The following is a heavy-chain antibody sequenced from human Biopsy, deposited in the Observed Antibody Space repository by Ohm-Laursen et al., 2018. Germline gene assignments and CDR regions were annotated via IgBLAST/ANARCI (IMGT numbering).Heavy chain of an antibody. CDR2: IVPILGHL. CDR3: AADADGYYTEFDY. J-gene: IGHJ4*02. CDR1: GDTFTTSA. Sequence: GASVKVSCKASGDTFTTSAISWVRQAPGQGLEWVGRIVPILGHLNYAQRFQGRVSITADKSTSYVYMELSRLTSGDTAVYYCAADADGYYTEFDYWGPGTLVTVSS. V-gene: IGHV1-69*04. D-gene: IGHD3-3*01.